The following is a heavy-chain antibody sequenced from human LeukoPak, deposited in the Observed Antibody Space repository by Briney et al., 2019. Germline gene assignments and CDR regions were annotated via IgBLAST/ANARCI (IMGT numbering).Heavy chain of an antibody. CDR1: GFTFSGSA. CDR2: IRSKANSYAT. V-gene: IGHV3-73*01. D-gene: IGHD3-10*01. CDR3: TRQEGEWFGEFHNWFDP. Sequence: GGSLRLSCAASGFTFSGSAMPWVRQASGKGLEWVGRIRSKANSYATAYAASVKGRFTISRDDSKNTAYLQMNSLKTEDTAVYYCTRQEGEWFGEFHNWFDPWGQGTLVTVSS. J-gene: IGHJ5*02.